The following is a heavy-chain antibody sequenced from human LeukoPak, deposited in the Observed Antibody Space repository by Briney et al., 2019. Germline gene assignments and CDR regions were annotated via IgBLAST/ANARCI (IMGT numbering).Heavy chain of an antibody. CDR1: GFTFSSSA. Sequence: GGALRLSCSASGFTFSSSAMHWVRQAPGKGLEYVSAIVSNGVSTYYADSVKSRFTIFRDNSKNTLYLQMSSLRAEDTAVYYCVKPSGYSGYGYFFDYWGQGTLVTVSS. CDR2: IVSNGVST. V-gene: IGHV3-64D*06. D-gene: IGHD5-12*01. J-gene: IGHJ4*02. CDR3: VKPSGYSGYGYFFDY.